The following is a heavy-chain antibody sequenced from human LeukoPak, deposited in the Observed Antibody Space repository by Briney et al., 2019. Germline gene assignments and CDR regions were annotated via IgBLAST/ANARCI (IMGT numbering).Heavy chain of an antibody. D-gene: IGHD6-13*01. CDR1: GGSISSGGYY. Sequence: SQTLSLTCTVSGGSISSGGYYWSWIRQHPGEGLEWIGYIYYSGSTYYNPSLKSRVTISVDTSKNQFSLKLSSVTAADTAVYYCARSGSSPFDYWGQGTLVTVSS. CDR3: ARSGSSPFDY. V-gene: IGHV4-31*03. CDR2: IYYSGST. J-gene: IGHJ4*02.